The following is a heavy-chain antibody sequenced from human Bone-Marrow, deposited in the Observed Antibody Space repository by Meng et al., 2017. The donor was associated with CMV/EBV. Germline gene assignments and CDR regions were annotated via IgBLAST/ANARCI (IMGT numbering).Heavy chain of an antibody. V-gene: IGHV5-51*01. CDR3: ARHSYCSGGSCHRNLDD. CDR1: GYSFTSYW. D-gene: IGHD2-15*01. Sequence: GGSLRLSCKGSGYSFTSYWIGWVRQMPGKGLEWMGIIYPGDSDTRYSPSFQGQVTISADKSISTAYLQWSSLKASDTAMYYCARHSYCSGGSCHRNLDDWGQGTLVTVSS. J-gene: IGHJ4*02. CDR2: IYPGDSDT.